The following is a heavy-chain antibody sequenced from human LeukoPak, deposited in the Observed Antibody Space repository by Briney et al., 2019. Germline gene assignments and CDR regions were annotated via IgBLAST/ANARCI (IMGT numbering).Heavy chain of an antibody. J-gene: IGHJ4*02. V-gene: IGHV3-48*01. CDR1: GFTFNTYS. CDR2: ISSGSSTI. CDR3: AKDLKMGYCSGGSCSVY. D-gene: IGHD2-15*01. Sequence: GGSLRLSCAASGFTFNTYSMNWVRQAPGKGLEWISYISSGSSTIYYADSVKGRFTISRDNSKNTLYLQTNSLRAEGTAVYYCAKDLKMGYCSGGSCSVYWGQGTLVTVSS.